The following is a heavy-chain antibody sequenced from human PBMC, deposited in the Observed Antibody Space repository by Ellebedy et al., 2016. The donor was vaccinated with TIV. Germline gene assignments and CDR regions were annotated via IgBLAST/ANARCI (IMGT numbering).Heavy chain of an antibody. CDR1: GFTFSSFV. D-gene: IGHD1-26*01. CDR3: AKLAGVVGARYFDL. Sequence: GGSLRLSCAASGFTFSSFVMHWVRQAPGKGLEWVARIAYDGGIEYYADAVKGRFAISRDNSKNTLYLQMNSLKAEETAVYYCAKLAGVVGARYFDLWGRGTLVTVSA. J-gene: IGHJ2*01. V-gene: IGHV3-30-3*02. CDR2: IAYDGGIE.